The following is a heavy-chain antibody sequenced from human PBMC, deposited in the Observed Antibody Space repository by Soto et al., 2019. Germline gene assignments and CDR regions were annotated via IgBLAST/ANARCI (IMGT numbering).Heavy chain of an antibody. Sequence: QVQLVQSGAEVKKPGASVKVSCKASGYTFTHYYMHWVRQAPGQGLEWMGIINPNVGSTAYAQRFRAGFTMTRDTSTSNVYMELSSLRSEDSAVYYCATSVNSAMAFDYWGQGTLVTVSS. CDR3: ATSVNSAMAFDY. V-gene: IGHV1-46*01. CDR2: INPNVGST. CDR1: GYTFTHYY. J-gene: IGHJ4*02. D-gene: IGHD5-18*01.